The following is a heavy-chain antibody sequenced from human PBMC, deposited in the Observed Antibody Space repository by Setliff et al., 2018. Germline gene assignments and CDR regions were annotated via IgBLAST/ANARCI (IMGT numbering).Heavy chain of an antibody. D-gene: IGHD2-15*01. V-gene: IGHV3-30*02. CDR1: GFTFSSYG. CDR2: IRYDGSNK. J-gene: IGHJ4*02. CDR3: AKWCSGGTCHYYFDY. Sequence: CAASGFTFSSYGMHWVRQAPGKGLEWVAFIRYDGSNKYYADSVKGRFTISRDNSKNTLYLQMNSLRAEDTAVYYCAKWCSGGTCHYYFDYWGQGTLVTVSS.